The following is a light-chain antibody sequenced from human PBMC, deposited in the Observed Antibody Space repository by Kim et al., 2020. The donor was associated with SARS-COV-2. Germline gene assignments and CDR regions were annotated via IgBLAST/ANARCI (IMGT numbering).Light chain of an antibody. CDR2: EAS. CDR3: QQRRT. V-gene: IGKV3-11*01. J-gene: IGKJ4*01. CDR1: QSISNY. Sequence: PGERATLSCRASQSISNYLAWYQQKPXQAPRLLIYEASNRATGIPARFSGSGSGTDFTLTISSLEPEDFAVYYCQQRRTFGGGTKVDIK.